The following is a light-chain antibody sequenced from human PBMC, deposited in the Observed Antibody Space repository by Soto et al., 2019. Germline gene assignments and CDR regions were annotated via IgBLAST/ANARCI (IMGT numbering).Light chain of an antibody. CDR2: DAS. Sequence: EIVLTQSPATVSLSPGERATLSCRASQSVSTYLAWYQQKPGQAPRLLIYDASNRATGIPARFSGSGSGTDFTLTISSLEPEDFAVYYCQQRRNWPPYTFGQGTKLEIK. CDR1: QSVSTY. V-gene: IGKV3-11*01. CDR3: QQRRNWPPYT. J-gene: IGKJ2*01.